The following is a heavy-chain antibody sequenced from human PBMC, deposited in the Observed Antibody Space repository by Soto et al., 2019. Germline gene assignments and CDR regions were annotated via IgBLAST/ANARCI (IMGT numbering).Heavy chain of an antibody. CDR2: ISSSGSTI. CDR3: ATGGSYYIL. Sequence: EVQLVESGGGLVQPGGSLRLSCAASGFTFSGYVMNWVRQAPGKGLEWVSYISSSGSTIYYADSVKGRFTISRDNAKNSLYLQMNSLRGEDTALYYCATGGSYYILWGQGTLVTVSS. CDR1: GFTFSGYV. J-gene: IGHJ4*02. D-gene: IGHD1-26*01. V-gene: IGHV3-48*03.